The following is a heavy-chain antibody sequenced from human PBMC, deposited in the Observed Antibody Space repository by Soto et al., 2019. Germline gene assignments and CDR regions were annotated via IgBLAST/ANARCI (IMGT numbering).Heavy chain of an antibody. D-gene: IGHD4-17*01. J-gene: IGHJ3*02. Sequence: ETLSLTCTVSGGSFSTYYWTWIRQPPGKGLEWVGYVSYSGTTNYSPSLKNRVTISLDTSKNEFSLKLRSATAGDTAVYYCARHRCSVSTADVTFHIWGPGTMVTVSS. CDR1: GGSFSTYY. V-gene: IGHV4-59*01. CDR2: VSYSGTT. CDR3: ARHRCSVSTADVTFHI.